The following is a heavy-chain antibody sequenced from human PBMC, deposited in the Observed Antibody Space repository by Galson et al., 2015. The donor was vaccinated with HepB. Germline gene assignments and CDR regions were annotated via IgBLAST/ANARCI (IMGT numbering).Heavy chain of an antibody. Sequence: SLRLSCAVSGFTFSDHYMDWVRQAPGKGLEWVGRTRNKGQNYITEHAASVRGRFTISRDDSNSLMYLQMNSLKTEDTAVYYCARWTSGMCDTWGQGTLVTVSS. CDR3: ARWTSGMCDT. V-gene: IGHV3-72*01. J-gene: IGHJ5*02. D-gene: IGHD6-13*01. CDR1: GFTFSDHY. CDR2: TRNKGQNYIT.